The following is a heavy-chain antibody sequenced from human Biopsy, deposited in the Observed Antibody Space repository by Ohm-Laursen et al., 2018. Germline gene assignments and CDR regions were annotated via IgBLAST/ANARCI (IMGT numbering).Heavy chain of an antibody. CDR3: ARDLYDFCGGCPFDP. CDR2: INGCGGST. Sequence: SLRLSCSASGFTFSSHAMSWVRQAPGKGPECVSVINGCGGSTYYADPVNGRFTISRDNSRNTLYLQMNSLRADDTAMYYCARDLYDFCGGCPFDPWGQGTLVTVSP. J-gene: IGHJ5*02. V-gene: IGHV3-23*01. CDR1: GFTFSSHA. D-gene: IGHD3-3*01.